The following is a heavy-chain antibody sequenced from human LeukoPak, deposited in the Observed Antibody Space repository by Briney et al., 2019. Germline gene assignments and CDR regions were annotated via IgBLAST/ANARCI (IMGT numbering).Heavy chain of an antibody. CDR3: ARSIAAAGTLIQH. J-gene: IGHJ1*01. Sequence: GGSLRLSCAASGFTFSSYSMNWVRHAPAKGLEWCLSISSSSSYIYYAASVKGRFTISRDNAKNSLYLQMNSLRAEDTAVYYCARSIAAAGTLIQHWGQGTLVSVSS. V-gene: IGHV3-21*01. CDR2: ISSSSSYI. D-gene: IGHD6-13*01. CDR1: GFTFSSYS.